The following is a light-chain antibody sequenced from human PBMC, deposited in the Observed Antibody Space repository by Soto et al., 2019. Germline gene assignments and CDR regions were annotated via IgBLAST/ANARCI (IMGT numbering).Light chain of an antibody. Sequence: EIVLTQSPDTLSLSPGERATVSCRASQNFGSNYLAWYQQKRGQAPRFLIYGASSRATGTPDRFSGSGSGTDFTLTISRLEPEDFAVYFCQQYGRSPTTFGQGTKVDIK. CDR1: QNFGSNY. J-gene: IGKJ1*01. CDR3: QQYGRSPTT. V-gene: IGKV3-20*01. CDR2: GAS.